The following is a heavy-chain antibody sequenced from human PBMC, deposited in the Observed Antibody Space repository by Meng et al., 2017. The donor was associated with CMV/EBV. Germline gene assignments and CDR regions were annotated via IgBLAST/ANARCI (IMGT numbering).Heavy chain of an antibody. Sequence: GGSLRLSCAASGFTFSDYYMSWIRQAPGKGLEWVSYISSSGSTIYYADSVKGRFTISRDNAKNSLYLQTNSLRAEDTAVYYCARGGVRYCGGDCYPTRFDYWGQGTLVTVSS. CDR1: GFTFSDYY. J-gene: IGHJ4*02. D-gene: IGHD2-21*01. CDR2: ISSSGSTI. V-gene: IGHV3-11*01. CDR3: ARGGVRYCGGDCYPTRFDY.